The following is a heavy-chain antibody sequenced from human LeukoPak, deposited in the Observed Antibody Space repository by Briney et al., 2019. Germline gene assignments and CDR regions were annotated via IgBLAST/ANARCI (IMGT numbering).Heavy chain of an antibody. J-gene: IGHJ5*02. CDR2: IYYSGST. V-gene: IGHV4-59*01. CDR3: ARMYSSSSEYNWFDP. Sequence: GSLRLSCAASGFTFSSYAMSWVRQAPGKGLEWIGYIYYSGSTNYNPSLKSRVTISVDTSKNQFSLKLSSVTAADTAVYYCARMYSSSSEYNWFDPWGQGTLVTVSS. D-gene: IGHD6-6*01. CDR1: GFTFSSYA.